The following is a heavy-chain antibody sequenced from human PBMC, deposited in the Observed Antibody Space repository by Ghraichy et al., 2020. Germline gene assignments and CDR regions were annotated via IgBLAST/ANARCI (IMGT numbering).Heavy chain of an antibody. CDR1: GGSISSGGYY. V-gene: IGHV4-31*01. Sequence: SETLSLTCTVSGGSISSGGYYWSWIRQHPGKGLEWIGYIYYSGSTYYNPSLKSLVTISVDTSKNQFSLKLSSVTAADTAVYYCARGGGSSSWYWFDPWGQGTLVTVSS. CDR3: ARGGGSSSWYWFDP. J-gene: IGHJ5*02. CDR2: IYYSGST. D-gene: IGHD6-13*01.